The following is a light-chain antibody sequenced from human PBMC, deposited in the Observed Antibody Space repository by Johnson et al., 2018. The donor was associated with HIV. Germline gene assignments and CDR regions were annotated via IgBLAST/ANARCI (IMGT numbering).Light chain of an antibody. Sequence: QSVLTQPPSLSAAPGQKVTISCSGSSSNIGNNYVSWYQQLPGTAPKLLIYDNNKRPSGTPDRFSGSKSGTSATLGITGLQTGDEADYYCGTWDSSLSAIYVFGTGTKVTVL. CDR2: DNN. J-gene: IGLJ1*01. V-gene: IGLV1-51*01. CDR1: SSNIGNNY. CDR3: GTWDSSLSAIYV.